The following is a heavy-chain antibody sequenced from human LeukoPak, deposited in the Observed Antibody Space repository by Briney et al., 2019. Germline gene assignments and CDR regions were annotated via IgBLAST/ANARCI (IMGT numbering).Heavy chain of an antibody. J-gene: IGHJ4*02. CDR3: ARASSGYYAIFDY. V-gene: IGHV4-59*01. D-gene: IGHD3-22*01. Sequence: SETLSLTCTVSGGSISSYYWSWIRQPPGKGLEWIGYIYYSGSTNYNPSLKSRVTISVDTSKNQFSLKLSSVTAADTAVYCCARASSGYYAIFDYWGQETLVTVSS. CDR1: GGSISSYY. CDR2: IYYSGST.